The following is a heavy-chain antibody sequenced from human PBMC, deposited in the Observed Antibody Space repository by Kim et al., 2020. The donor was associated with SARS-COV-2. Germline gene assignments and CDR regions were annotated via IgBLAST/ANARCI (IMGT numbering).Heavy chain of an antibody. CDR2: IKQDGSEK. Sequence: GGSLRLSCAASGFTFSSYWMSWVRQAPGKGLEWVANIKQDGSEKYYVDSVKGRFTISRDNAKNSLYLQMNSLRAEDTAVYYCASFPSELRYFDWLLPLSYWYFDLWGRGTLVTVSS. V-gene: IGHV3-7*05. CDR3: ASFPSELRYFDWLLPLSYWYFDL. J-gene: IGHJ2*01. D-gene: IGHD3-9*01. CDR1: GFTFSSYW.